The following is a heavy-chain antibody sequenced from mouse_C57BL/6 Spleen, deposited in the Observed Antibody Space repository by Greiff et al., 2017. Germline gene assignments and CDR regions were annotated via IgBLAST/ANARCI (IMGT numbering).Heavy chain of an antibody. V-gene: IGHV1-9*01. CDR2: ILPGSGST. Sequence: QVQLQQSGAELMKPGASVKLSCKATGYTFTGYWIEWVKQRPGHGLEWIGEILPGSGSTNYNEKFKGKATFTADTSSNTAYMQLSSLTTEDSAIYYCARRPLIYYGNYYAMDYWGQGTSVTVSS. CDR1: GYTFTGYW. CDR3: ARRPLIYYGNYYAMDY. J-gene: IGHJ4*01. D-gene: IGHD2-1*01.